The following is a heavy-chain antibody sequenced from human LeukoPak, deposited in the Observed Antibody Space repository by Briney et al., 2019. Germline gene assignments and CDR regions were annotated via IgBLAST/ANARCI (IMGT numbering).Heavy chain of an antibody. CDR2: ISPSGDIT. Sequence: GGTLRLSCAASGFTFSSHGMNWVRQAPGKGLEWVSGISPSGDITYYADSVLGRFTISRDNSKNTLAVQMNRLRAEDTAVYYCAKDAAWGRSQHWGQGSLVSASS. CDR3: AKDAAWGRSQH. J-gene: IGHJ1*01. D-gene: IGHD3-16*01. CDR1: GFTFSSHG. V-gene: IGHV3-23*01.